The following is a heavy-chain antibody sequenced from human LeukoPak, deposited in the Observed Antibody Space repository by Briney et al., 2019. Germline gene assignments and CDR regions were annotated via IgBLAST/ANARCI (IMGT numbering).Heavy chain of an antibody. V-gene: IGHV3-74*01. D-gene: IGHD5-24*01. J-gene: IGHJ4*02. CDR1: GFVFSSYW. CDR3: ARDHYGYNSLDH. Sequence: PGGSLRLSCAASGFVFSSYWMHWVRQAPGKGLVWVSRIHTDGSYTNYADSVKGRFTISRDNARNTLYLQMSSLRDEDTAVYYCARDHYGYNSLDHWGQGTLVTVSS. CDR2: IHTDGSYT.